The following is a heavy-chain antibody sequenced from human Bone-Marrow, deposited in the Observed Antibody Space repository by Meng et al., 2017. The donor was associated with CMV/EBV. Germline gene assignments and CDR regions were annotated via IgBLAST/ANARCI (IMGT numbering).Heavy chain of an antibody. V-gene: IGHV3-21*01. D-gene: IGHD6-13*01. Sequence: GESLKISCAASGFTFSSYSMNWVRQAPGKGLEWVSSISSSSSYIYYADSVKGRFTISRDNAKNSLYLQMNSLRAEDTAVYYCARDAGDHYYYYYDMDVWGQGTTVAVSS. CDR2: ISSSSSYI. CDR1: GFTFSSYS. J-gene: IGHJ6*02. CDR3: ARDAGDHYYYYYDMDV.